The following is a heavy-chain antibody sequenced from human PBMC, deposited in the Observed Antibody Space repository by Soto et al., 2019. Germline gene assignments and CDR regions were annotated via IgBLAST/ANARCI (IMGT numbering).Heavy chain of an antibody. D-gene: IGHD5-18*01. V-gene: IGHV3-30-3*01. CDR1: GFTFSSYA. J-gene: IGHJ6*02. Sequence: GGSLRLSCAASGFTFSSYAMHWVRQAPGKGLEWVAVISYDGSNKYYADSVKGRFTISRDNSKNTLYLQMNSLRAEDTAVYYCARELRIQLDYGWLYYGMDVWGQGTTVTVSS. CDR2: ISYDGSNK. CDR3: ARELRIQLDYGWLYYGMDV.